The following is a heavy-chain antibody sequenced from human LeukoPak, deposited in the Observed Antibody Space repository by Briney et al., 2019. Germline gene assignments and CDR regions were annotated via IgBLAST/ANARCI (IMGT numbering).Heavy chain of an antibody. D-gene: IGHD4-11*01. J-gene: IGHJ4*02. CDR2: IEQHGSDK. Sequence: GGSLRLSCAAPGFTFSSYWMSLVRQAPGKGLEWVAKIEQHGSDKYHVDSVKGRFTISRDNAKNSLYLQMNSLRAEDTAVYYCARDHDYRFDYWGQGTLVTVSS. CDR1: GFTFSSYW. V-gene: IGHV3-7*01. CDR3: ARDHDYRFDY.